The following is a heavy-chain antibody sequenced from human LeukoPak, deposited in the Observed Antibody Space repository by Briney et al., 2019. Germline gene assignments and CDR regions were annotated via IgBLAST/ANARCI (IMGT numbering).Heavy chain of an antibody. CDR1: GFSFSSYA. V-gene: IGHV3-23*01. CDR2: ISGSGGNT. CDR3: AKVSWANYFDY. Sequence: PGGSLRLSCAASGFSFSSYAMSWVRQAPGKGLEWVSSISGSGGNTFYADSVRGRFTLSRDNAKNTLYLQMNSLRAEDTAIYYCAKVSWANYFDYWGPGTLVTVSS. D-gene: IGHD6-13*01. J-gene: IGHJ4*02.